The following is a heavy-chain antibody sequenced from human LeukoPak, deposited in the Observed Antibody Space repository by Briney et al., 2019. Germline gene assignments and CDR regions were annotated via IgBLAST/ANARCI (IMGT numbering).Heavy chain of an antibody. Sequence: GSLRLSCAGSGFPFASYVMSWIRQPPGKGLEWIGHIFYSGSTNYNPSLKSRVTISVDTSKNQFSLKVSSVTAADTAVYYCARNFYDRDAFDIWGQGTMVTVSS. J-gene: IGHJ3*02. V-gene: IGHV4-59*08. D-gene: IGHD3-22*01. CDR2: IFYSGST. CDR1: GFPFASYV. CDR3: ARNFYDRDAFDI.